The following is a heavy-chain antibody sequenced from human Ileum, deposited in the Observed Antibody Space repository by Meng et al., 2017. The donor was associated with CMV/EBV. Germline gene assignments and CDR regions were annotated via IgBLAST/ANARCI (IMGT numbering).Heavy chain of an antibody. D-gene: IGHD3-3*01. J-gene: IGHJ4*02. CDR1: GYTFTDFY. V-gene: IGHV1-2*02. CDR2: INPKSGAT. Sequence: QVQLVQSGAEMKKPGASVKVSCKPSGYTFTDFYIQWVRQAPGQGLEWMGWINPKSGATIYAQKFQGRVTMTRDTSINTVYMELNSLRSDDTAVYFCARDLWSGISDFFDYWGQGTLVTVSS. CDR3: ARDLWSGISDFFDY.